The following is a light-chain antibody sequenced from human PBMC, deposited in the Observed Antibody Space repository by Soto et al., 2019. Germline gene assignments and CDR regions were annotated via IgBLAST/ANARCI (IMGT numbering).Light chain of an antibody. J-gene: IGKJ5*01. CDR2: CAS. Sequence: FVLTQSPGTVSLSPGERATLSCRASQTVRNNYLSWYEQKPGQATRLLLCCASSSGTGLPDRFSGGGGGKDIGSTMCRVEAEACALYFCEGRSYRPVSFGQGTRLEIK. V-gene: IGKV3D-20*02. CDR3: EGRSYRPVS. CDR1: QTVRNNY.